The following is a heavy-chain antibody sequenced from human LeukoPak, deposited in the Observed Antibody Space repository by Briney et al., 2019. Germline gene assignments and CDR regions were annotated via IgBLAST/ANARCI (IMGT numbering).Heavy chain of an antibody. CDR1: GFTFSSYG. D-gene: IGHD6-13*01. V-gene: IGHV3-33*06. CDR2: IWYDGSNK. CDR3: AKGGYSSSWFHPDVTSAFDY. J-gene: IGHJ4*02. Sequence: GRSLRLSCAASGFTFSSYGMHWVRQAPGKGLEWVAVIWYDGSNKYYADSVKGRFTISRDNSKSTLYLQMNSLRAEDTAVYYCAKGGYSSSWFHPDVTSAFDYWGQGTLVTVSS.